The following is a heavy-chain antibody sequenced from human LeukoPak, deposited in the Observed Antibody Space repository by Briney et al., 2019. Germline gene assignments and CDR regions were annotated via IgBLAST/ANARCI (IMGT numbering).Heavy chain of an antibody. D-gene: IGHD6-13*01. Sequence: GGSLRLSCAASGFTFSSYSMNWVRQAPGKGLEWVSSISSSSSYIYYADSVKGRFTISRDNAKNSLYLQMNSLRAEDTAVYYCARLGILMVQDSSSWDYYYYYYMDVWGKGTTVTVSS. J-gene: IGHJ6*03. CDR1: GFTFSSYS. V-gene: IGHV3-21*01. CDR3: ARLGILMVQDSSSWDYYYYYYMDV. CDR2: ISSSSSYI.